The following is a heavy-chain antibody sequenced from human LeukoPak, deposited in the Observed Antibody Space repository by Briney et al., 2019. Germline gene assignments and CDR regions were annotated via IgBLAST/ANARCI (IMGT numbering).Heavy chain of an antibody. CDR3: ARGWPPIAPRGDIVVVVAATPTDPITPPADY. V-gene: IGHV3-23*01. Sequence: PGGSLRLSCAASGFTFSSYAMSWVRQAPGKGLEWVSAISGSGGSTYYADSVKGRFTISRDNSKNTLYLQMNSLRAEDTAVYYCARGWPPIAPRGDIVVVVAATPTDPITPPADYWGQGTLVTVSS. CDR2: ISGSGGST. D-gene: IGHD2-15*01. J-gene: IGHJ4*02. CDR1: GFTFSSYA.